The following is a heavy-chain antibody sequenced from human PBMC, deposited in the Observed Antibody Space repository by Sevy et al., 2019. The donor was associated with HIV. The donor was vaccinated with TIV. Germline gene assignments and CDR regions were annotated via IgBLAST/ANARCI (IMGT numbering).Heavy chain of an antibody. J-gene: IGHJ4*02. D-gene: IGHD1-26*01. CDR3: VRDSGWELPTSFDY. V-gene: IGHV3-7*01. Sequence: GGSLRLSCEASGFTFRSYWMSWVRQAPGKGLEWVANIKQDGSEKYYVDSVKGRFTMSRDNAENSRYLHMTSLRADDTAVYYCVRDSGWELPTSFDYWGLGTLVTVSS. CDR1: GFTFRSYW. CDR2: IKQDGSEK.